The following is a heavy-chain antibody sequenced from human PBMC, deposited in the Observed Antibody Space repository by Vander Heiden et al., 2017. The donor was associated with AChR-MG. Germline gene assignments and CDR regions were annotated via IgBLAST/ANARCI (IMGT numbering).Heavy chain of an antibody. CDR1: GFTFDDYA. V-gene: IGHV3-9*01. CDR3: AKSYSYGYYYYYGMDV. J-gene: IGHJ6*02. CDR2: IDWNSGSI. D-gene: IGHD5-18*01. Sequence: EVQLVESGGGLVQPGRSLRLSCAASGFTFDDYARHWVRQGPGKGLELVSGIDWNSGSIGYADPVKGRFTISRDNAKNSLYLQMNSLRAEDTALYYCAKSYSYGYYYYYGMDVWGQGTTVTVSS.